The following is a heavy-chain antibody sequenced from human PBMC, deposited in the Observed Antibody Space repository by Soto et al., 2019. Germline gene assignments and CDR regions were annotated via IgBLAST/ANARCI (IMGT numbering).Heavy chain of an antibody. CDR1: GYTFTSYG. V-gene: IGHV1-18*01. CDR2: ISAYNGNT. D-gene: IGHD6-13*01. J-gene: IGHJ2*01. Sequence: HVQLVQSEAEVKKPGASVKVSCKASGYTFTSYGISWVRQAPGQGLEWMGWISAYNGNTNYAQKLKGRVTMTTDTSMSTAYMEVRSLRSDDTAVYYCASGAAAGRQHGCFDLWGRGTLVTVSS. CDR3: ASGAAAGRQHGCFDL.